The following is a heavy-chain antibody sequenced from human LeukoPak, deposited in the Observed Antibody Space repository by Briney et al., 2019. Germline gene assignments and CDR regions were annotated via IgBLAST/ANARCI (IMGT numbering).Heavy chain of an antibody. CDR1: GYSFSSFG. D-gene: IGHD3-16*02. J-gene: IGHJ4*02. V-gene: IGHV1-18*01. CDR3: ARVFSFGDYIWGSYRYYFDY. Sequence: ASVNVSCKASGYSFSSFGISWVRQAPGQGLEWMGWISTYNANTNYAQKYQGRVTMTTDTSTGTAYMELRSLRSDDTAVYFCARVFSFGDYIWGSYRYYFDYWGQGTLVTVSS. CDR2: ISTYNANT.